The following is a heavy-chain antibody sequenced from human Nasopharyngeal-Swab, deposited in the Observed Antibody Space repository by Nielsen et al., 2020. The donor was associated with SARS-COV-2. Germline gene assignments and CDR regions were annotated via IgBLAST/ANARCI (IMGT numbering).Heavy chain of an antibody. Sequence: WIRQPTGRGLEWIGYIYYSGSTYYNPSLKSRVTISVDTSKNQFSLKLSYVTAADTAVYYCARQSWAGYYYDSSGYMDVWGKGTTVTVSS. CDR3: ARQSWAGYYYDSSGYMDV. V-gene: IGHV4-31*02. D-gene: IGHD3-22*01. J-gene: IGHJ6*04. CDR2: IYYSGST.